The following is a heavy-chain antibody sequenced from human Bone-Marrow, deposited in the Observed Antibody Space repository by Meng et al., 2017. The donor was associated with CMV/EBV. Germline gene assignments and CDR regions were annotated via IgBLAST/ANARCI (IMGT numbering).Heavy chain of an antibody. J-gene: IGHJ5*02. CDR1: GGSFSGYY. V-gene: IGHV4-34*01. Sequence: SETLSLTCAVYGGSFSGYYWSWIRQPPGKGLEWIGEINHSGSTNYNPSLKSRVTISVDTSKNQFSLKLSSVTAADTAVYYCARRGLRFLEWLLFSWFDPWGQGTRVTGSS. CDR2: INHSGST. CDR3: ARRGLRFLEWLLFSWFDP. D-gene: IGHD3-3*01.